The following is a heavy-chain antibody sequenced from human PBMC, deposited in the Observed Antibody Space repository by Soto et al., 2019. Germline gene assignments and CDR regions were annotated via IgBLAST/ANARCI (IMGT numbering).Heavy chain of an antibody. D-gene: IGHD3-22*01. CDR1: GSSINSRGYY. CDR2: MFYGVST. J-gene: IGHJ4*02. Sequence: PSETLSLTCTVSGSSINSRGYYWGWIRQPPGKGLEWIGSMFYGVSTYYNPSLKSRVTISVDTSKNQSSLKLSSVTAADTAVYYCARENMYDSSGYYDYWGQGTLVTVSS. V-gene: IGHV4-39*07. CDR3: ARENMYDSSGYYDY.